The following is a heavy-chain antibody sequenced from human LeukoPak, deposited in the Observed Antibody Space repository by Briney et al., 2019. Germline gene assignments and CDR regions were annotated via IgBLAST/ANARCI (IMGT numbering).Heavy chain of an antibody. D-gene: IGHD3-10*01. J-gene: IGHJ4*02. CDR3: ARGGATMVRGVITAWYFDY. V-gene: IGHV4-34*01. CDR1: GGSFSDYY. Sequence: SETLSLTCAVYGGSFSDYYWSWIRQPPGKGLEWIGEINHSESTNYNPSLKSRVTISVDTSKNQFSLKLSSVTAADTAVYYCARGGATMVRGVITAWYFDYWGQGTLVTVSS. CDR2: INHSEST.